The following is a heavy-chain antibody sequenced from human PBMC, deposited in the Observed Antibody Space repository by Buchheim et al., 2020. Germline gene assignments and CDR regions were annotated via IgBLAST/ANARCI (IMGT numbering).Heavy chain of an antibody. CDR3: AAGDPLDY. CDR2: IWHDGNNK. Sequence: QVQLVESGGGVVQPGRSLRLSCAASGFSFSNYGMHWVRQAPGKGLEWVAIIWHDGNNKYYADSVKSRFTISRDNSKNPLSLQMNSLRAEDTAVYYCAAGDPLDYWGQGAL. V-gene: IGHV3-33*01. CDR1: GFSFSNYG. D-gene: IGHD7-27*01. J-gene: IGHJ4*02.